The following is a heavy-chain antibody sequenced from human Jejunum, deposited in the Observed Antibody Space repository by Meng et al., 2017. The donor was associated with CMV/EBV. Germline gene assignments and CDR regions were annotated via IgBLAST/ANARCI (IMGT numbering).Heavy chain of an antibody. V-gene: IGHV3-48*03. CDR3: ARSGYSSAFGY. CDR2: ISSGAGII. D-gene: IGHD5-18*01. J-gene: IGHJ4*02. CDR1: GFTFSSYE. Sequence: CAASGFTFSSYEMNWVRQAPGKGLGWVSYISSGAGIINYTDSVKGRFTITRDNSETALYLQMNSLRAEDTAIYYCARSGYSSAFGYWGQGTLVTVSS.